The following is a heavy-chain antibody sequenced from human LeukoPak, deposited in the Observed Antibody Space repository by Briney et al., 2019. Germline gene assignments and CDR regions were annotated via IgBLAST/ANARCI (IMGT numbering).Heavy chain of an antibody. D-gene: IGHD3-22*01. CDR1: GGSVSSGSYY. CDR3: ARGHAPTRGLVNYYDSSGYYLKY. V-gene: IGHV4-61*01. CDR2: IYYSGST. J-gene: IGHJ4*02. Sequence: SETLSLTCTVSGGSVSSGSYYWSWIRQPPGKGLEWIGYIYYSGSTNYNPFLKSRVTISVDTSKNQFSLKLSSVTAADTAVYYCARGHAPTRGLVNYYDSSGYYLKYWGQGTLVTVSS.